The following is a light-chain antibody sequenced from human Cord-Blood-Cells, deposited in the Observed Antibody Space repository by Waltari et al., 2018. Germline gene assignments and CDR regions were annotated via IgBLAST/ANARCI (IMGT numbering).Light chain of an antibody. V-gene: IGLV2-14*03. CDR3: SSYTSSSTLG. CDR1: SRDVGGYNY. J-gene: IGLJ1*01. Sequence: QSALTQPASVSGSPGQSIPISCTGTSRDVGGYNYVSWYQQHPGKAPKLMIYDVSNRPSGVSNRFSGSKSGNTASLTISGLQAEDEADYYCSSYTSSSTLGFGTGTKVTVL. CDR2: DVS.